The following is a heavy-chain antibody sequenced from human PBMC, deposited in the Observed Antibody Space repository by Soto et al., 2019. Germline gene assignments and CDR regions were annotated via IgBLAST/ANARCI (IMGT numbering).Heavy chain of an antibody. CDR3: ARGRLKYFDY. CDR2: ISPFNGNT. Sequence: QVQLVQSGTGVKKPGASVKVYCRASGYTFTSYGVTWVRQAPGQGLEWMGWISPFNGNTNYAQKFQGRVTMTTDTSTSTAYMELRGLRSDDTAVYYCARGRLKYFDYWGQGALVTVTS. J-gene: IGHJ4*02. CDR1: GYTFTSYG. V-gene: IGHV1-18*01.